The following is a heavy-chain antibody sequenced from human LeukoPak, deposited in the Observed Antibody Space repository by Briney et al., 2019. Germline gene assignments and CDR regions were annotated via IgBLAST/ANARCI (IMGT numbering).Heavy chain of an antibody. CDR2: MNPNSGNT. Sequence: AASVKVSCKASGYTFTSYDINWVRQATGQGLEWMGWMNPNSGNTGYAQKFQGRVTMTRNTSISTAHMELSSLRSEDTAVYYCARVGLGEYYFDYWGQGTLVTVSS. D-gene: IGHD3-16*01. CDR1: GYTFTSYD. J-gene: IGHJ4*02. V-gene: IGHV1-8*01. CDR3: ARVGLGEYYFDY.